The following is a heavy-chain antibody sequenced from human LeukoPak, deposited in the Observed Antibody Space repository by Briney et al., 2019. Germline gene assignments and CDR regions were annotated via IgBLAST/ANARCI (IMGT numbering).Heavy chain of an antibody. J-gene: IGHJ3*02. CDR3: AKGLSYDSSGGAFDI. V-gene: IGHV3-9*03. D-gene: IGHD3-22*01. Sequence: GRSLRLSCAASGFTFDDYAMHWVRQAPGKGLEWVSGISWNSGSIGYADSVKGRFTISRDNAKNSLYLQMNSLRAEDMALYYCAKGLSYDSSGGAFDIWGQGTMVTVSS. CDR2: ISWNSGSI. CDR1: GFTFDDYA.